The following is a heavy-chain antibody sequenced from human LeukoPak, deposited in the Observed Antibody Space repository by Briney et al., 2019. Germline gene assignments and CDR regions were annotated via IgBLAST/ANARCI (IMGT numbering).Heavy chain of an antibody. CDR1: GFTFSSYS. CDR3: ARDGAAAGKNWFDP. V-gene: IGHV3-48*04. CDR2: ISSSSSTI. D-gene: IGHD6-13*01. J-gene: IGHJ5*02. Sequence: GGSLRLSCAASGFTFSSYSMNWVRQAPGKGLEWVSYISSSSSTIYYADSVKGRFTISRDNAKNSLYLQMNSLRAEDTAVYYCARDGAAAGKNWFDPWGQGTLVTVSS.